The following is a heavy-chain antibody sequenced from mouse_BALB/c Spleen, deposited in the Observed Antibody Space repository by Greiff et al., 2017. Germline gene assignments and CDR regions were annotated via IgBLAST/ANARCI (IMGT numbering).Heavy chain of an antibody. D-gene: IGHD1-1*01. J-gene: IGHJ2*01. CDR2: ISSGGST. CDR3: ARGGYGSSYGY. CDR1: GFTFSSYA. Sequence: EVKLVESGGGLVKPGGSLKLSCAASGFTFSSYAMSWVRQTPEKRLEWVASISSGGSTYYPDSVKGRFTISRDNARNILYLQMSSLRSEDTAMYYCARGGYGSSYGYWGQGTTLTVSS. V-gene: IGHV5-6-5*01.